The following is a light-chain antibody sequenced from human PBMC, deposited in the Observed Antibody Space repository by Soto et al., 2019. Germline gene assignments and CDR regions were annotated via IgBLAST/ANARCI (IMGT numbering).Light chain of an antibody. J-gene: IGLJ1*01. CDR3: SSYTSSSTLV. CDR2: DVS. CDR1: SSDVGGYNY. Sequence: ALTQPASVSGSPGQSITISCTGTSSDVGGYNYVSWYQQHPGKAPKLMIYDVSNRPSGVSNRFSGSKSGNTASLTISGLQAEDEADYYCSSYTSSSTLVFGSGTKVTVL. V-gene: IGLV2-14*01.